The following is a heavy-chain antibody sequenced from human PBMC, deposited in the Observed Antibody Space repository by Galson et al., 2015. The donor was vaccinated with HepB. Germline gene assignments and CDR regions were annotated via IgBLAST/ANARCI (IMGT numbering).Heavy chain of an antibody. J-gene: IGHJ3*02. CDR2: ISYDGSNK. Sequence: SLRLSCAASGFTFSSYGMHWVRQAPGKGLEWVAVISYDGSNKYYADSVKGRFTISRDNSKNTLYLQMNSLRAEDTAVYYCANTRWSRIAALDAFDIWGQGTMVTVSS. D-gene: IGHD6-6*01. CDR3: ANTRWSRIAALDAFDI. CDR1: GFTFSSYG. V-gene: IGHV3-30*18.